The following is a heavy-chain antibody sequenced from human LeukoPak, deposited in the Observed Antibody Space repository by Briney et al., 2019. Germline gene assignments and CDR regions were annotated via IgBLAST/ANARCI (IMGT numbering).Heavy chain of an antibody. J-gene: IGHJ4*02. Sequence: GGSLRLSCAVSRFTVSTYGMHWDRQAPGRGLEWVSFISFDGSNKDYADSVKGRFTISRDNAKNTLYLQMNSLRAEDTAVYYCAKVAIVPAGLFDYWGQGTLVTVSS. CDR3: AKVAIVPAGLFDY. CDR1: RFTVSTYG. CDR2: ISFDGSNK. V-gene: IGHV3-30*18. D-gene: IGHD2-2*01.